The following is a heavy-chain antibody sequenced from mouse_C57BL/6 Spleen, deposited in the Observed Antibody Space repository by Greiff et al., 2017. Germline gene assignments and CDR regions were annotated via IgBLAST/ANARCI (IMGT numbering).Heavy chain of an antibody. CDR1: GFTITAYY. D-gene: IGHD2-3*01. CDR3: AFRWLLDAMDY. CDR2: IDPEDGET. Sequence: EVQLQQSGAELVKPGASVKLSCTASGFTITAYYMHWVKQRTEQGLEWIGRIDPEDGETKYAPKFQGKATITADTSSNTAYLQLSSLTSEDTAVYYCAFRWLLDAMDYWGQGTSVTVSS. J-gene: IGHJ4*01. V-gene: IGHV14-2*01.